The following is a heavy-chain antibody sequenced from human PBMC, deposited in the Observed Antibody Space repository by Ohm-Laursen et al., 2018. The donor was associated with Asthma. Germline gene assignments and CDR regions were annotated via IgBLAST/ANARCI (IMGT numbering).Heavy chain of an antibody. D-gene: IGHD4-17*01. J-gene: IGHJ3*02. V-gene: IGHV3-74*01. CDR2: INSDGRNT. Sequence: GSLRLSCAASGFTFTTFWMHWVRQAPGKGLVWVSRINSDGRNTIYADSVKGRFTISRDNAKNTLYLQMNSLRAEDTAVYYCAKDGRIGTTVTTVGAFDIWGQGTMVTVSS. CDR1: GFTFTTFW. CDR3: AKDGRIGTTVTTVGAFDI.